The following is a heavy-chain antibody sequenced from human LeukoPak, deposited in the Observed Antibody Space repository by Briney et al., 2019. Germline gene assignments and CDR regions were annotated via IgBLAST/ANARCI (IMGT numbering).Heavy chain of an antibody. CDR3: AKAPKEYSSSSDAFDI. CDR2: ISGSGGST. J-gene: IGHJ3*02. D-gene: IGHD6-6*01. V-gene: IGHV3-23*01. CDR1: GFTFSSYA. Sequence: PGGSLRLSCAASGFTFSSYAMSWVRQAPGKGLEWVSAISGSGGSTYYADSVKGRFTISRDNSKNTLYLQMNSLRAEDTAVYYCAKAPKEYSSSSDAFDIWGQGTMVTVSS.